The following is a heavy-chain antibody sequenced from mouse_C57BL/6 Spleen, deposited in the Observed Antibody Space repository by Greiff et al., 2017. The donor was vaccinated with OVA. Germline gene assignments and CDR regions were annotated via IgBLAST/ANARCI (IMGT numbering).Heavy chain of an antibody. CDR2: IYPGSGST. CDR3: ARWDDYDFYAMDY. D-gene: IGHD2-4*01. J-gene: IGHJ4*01. V-gene: IGHV1-55*01. CDR1: GYTFTSYW. Sequence: QVQLKQPGAELVKPGASVKMSCKASGYTFTSYWITWVKQRPGQGLEWIGDIYPGSGSTNYNEKFKSKATLTVDTSSSTAYMQLSSLTSEDSAVYYCARWDDYDFYAMDYWGQGTSVTVSS.